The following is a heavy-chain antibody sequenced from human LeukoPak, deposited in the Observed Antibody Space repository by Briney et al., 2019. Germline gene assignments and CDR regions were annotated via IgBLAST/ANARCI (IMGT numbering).Heavy chain of an antibody. CDR3: AKGGCSSAICCDFDY. J-gene: IGHJ4*02. CDR1: GFTFSSYA. V-gene: IGHV3-23*01. CDR2: ISGSGGSS. D-gene: IGHD2-2*01. Sequence: GGSLRLSCAPSGFTFSSYAMSWVRQAPGKGLKWVSTISGSGGSSYYADSVRGRFTISRDNSKNTLYLQMNNLRAEDTAVYYCAKGGCSSAICCDFDYWGQGTLVTVSS.